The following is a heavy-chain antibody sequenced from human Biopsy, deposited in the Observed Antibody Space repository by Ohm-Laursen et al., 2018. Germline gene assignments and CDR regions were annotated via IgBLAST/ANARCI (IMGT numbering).Heavy chain of an antibody. CDR1: GFTFSSYD. CDR2: IGTAADI. Sequence: SLRLSCTASGFTFSSYDMHWVRQVPGKGLEWVSAIGTAADIYYSGSVKGRFTISRENAKNSLYLQMNSLRAGDTAVYYCARGTFRYDSSGYSWLDPWGQETLVTVFS. J-gene: IGHJ5*02. V-gene: IGHV3-13*01. CDR3: ARGTFRYDSSGYSWLDP. D-gene: IGHD3-22*01.